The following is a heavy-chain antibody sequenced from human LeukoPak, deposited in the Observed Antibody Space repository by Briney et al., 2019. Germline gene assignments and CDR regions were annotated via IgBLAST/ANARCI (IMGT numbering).Heavy chain of an antibody. CDR2: MNPNSGNT. D-gene: IGHD3-10*01. V-gene: IGHV1-8*01. CDR1: GYTFTSYD. Sequence: GASVKVSCKASGYTFTSYDINWVRQATGQGLEWMGWMNPNSGNTGYAQKFQGRVTMTRNTSISTAYVELSSLRSEDTAVYYCARGDLWFGELHTPHYYYYYGMDVWGQGTTVTVSS. J-gene: IGHJ6*02. CDR3: ARGDLWFGELHTPHYYYYYGMDV.